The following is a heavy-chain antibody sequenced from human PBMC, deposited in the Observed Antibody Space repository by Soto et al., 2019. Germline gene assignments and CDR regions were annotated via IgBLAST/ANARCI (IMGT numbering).Heavy chain of an antibody. D-gene: IGHD6-6*01. CDR1: GFTFSNFA. CDR3: AKAMSTPSRPRNYFDY. V-gene: IGHV3-23*01. J-gene: IGHJ4*02. CDR2: ISGGGGTT. Sequence: EVQLLESGGDLVQPGGSLRLSCAASGFTFSNFAMSWVRQAPGKGLEWVSVISGGGGTTYYADSVKGRFTISRDNSKNTRYLQMGSLRAADTALYYCAKAMSTPSRPRNYFDYWGQGTLVTVSS.